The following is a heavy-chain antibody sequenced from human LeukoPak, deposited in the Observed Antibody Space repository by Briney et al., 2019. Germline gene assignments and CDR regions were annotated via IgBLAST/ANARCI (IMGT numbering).Heavy chain of an antibody. CDR1: GGSISSSSYY. CDR2: IYYSGST. D-gene: IGHD6-13*01. Sequence: SETLSLTCTVSGGSISSSSYYWGWIRQPPGKGLEWIGYIYYSGSTNYNPSLKSRVTISVDTSKNQFSLKLSSVTAADTAVYYCARRYGYSSSWYDYWGQGTLVTVSS. CDR3: ARRYGYSSSWYDY. J-gene: IGHJ4*02. V-gene: IGHV4-61*05.